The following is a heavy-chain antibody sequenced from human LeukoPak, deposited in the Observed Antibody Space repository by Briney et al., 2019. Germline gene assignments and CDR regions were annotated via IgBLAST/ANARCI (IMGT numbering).Heavy chain of an antibody. J-gene: IGHJ4*02. V-gene: IGHV3-23*01. CDR2: ISGSGGST. CDR3: TPSWLPDY. D-gene: IGHD2-15*01. Sequence: SGGSLRLSCAAFGFTFSSYAMSWVRQAPGKGLEWVSGISGSGGSTYYADSVKGRFAISRDNSKNTLYLQMNSLRAEDTAVYYCTPSWLPDYWGQGTLVTVSS. CDR1: GFTFSSYA.